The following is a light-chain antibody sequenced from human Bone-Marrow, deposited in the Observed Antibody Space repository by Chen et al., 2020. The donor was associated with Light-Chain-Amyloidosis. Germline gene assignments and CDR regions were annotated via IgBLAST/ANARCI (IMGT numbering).Light chain of an antibody. CDR2: DAS. Sequence: EVVLTQSPGTLSLSPGERATLSCRVRQSVSSTYLAWYQQKPGQAPRLLIYDASTRATGIPDRFSGRVSGTDFTLTINRLEPEDFAVDYCQQFGVFGGGTRVEI. CDR3: QQFGV. J-gene: IGKJ4*01. V-gene: IGKV3-20*01. CDR1: QSVSSTY.